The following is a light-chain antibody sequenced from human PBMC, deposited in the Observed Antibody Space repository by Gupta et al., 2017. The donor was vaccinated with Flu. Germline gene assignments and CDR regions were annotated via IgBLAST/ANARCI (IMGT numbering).Light chain of an antibody. CDR1: SGAGNSGHY. CDR3: LLTHSDDPRPGE. Sequence: TLTWAARSGAGNSGHYTNWFQKKPGEAPRTVIFDTNNKHSGTPARFSGSLLGGKAARTLAGAQPEDEAEYYCLLTHSDDPRPGEFGGGTKLTVL. J-gene: IGLJ3*02. V-gene: IGLV7-46*01. CDR2: DTN.